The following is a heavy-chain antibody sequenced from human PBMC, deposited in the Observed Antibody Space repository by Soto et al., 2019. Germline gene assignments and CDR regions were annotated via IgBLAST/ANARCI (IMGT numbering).Heavy chain of an antibody. J-gene: IGHJ6*03. D-gene: IGHD3-3*01. V-gene: IGHV1-3*01. CDR3: SRVGHGVVFGPSYYYYYMDV. CDR2: INAGNGNT. Sequence: ASVKVSCKASGYTFTSYAMHWVRQAPGQRLEWMGWINAGNGNTKYSQKFQGRVTITRDTSASTAYMELSSLRSEDTAVYYCSRVGHGVVFGPSYYYYYMDVWGKGTTVTVSS. CDR1: GYTFTSYA.